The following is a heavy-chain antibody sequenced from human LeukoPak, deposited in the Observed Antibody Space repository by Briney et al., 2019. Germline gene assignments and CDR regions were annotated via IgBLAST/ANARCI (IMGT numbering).Heavy chain of an antibody. CDR2: INHSGST. V-gene: IGHV4-34*01. CDR3: ARVGDGYNTNWFDP. J-gene: IGHJ5*02. Sequence: SETLSLTCAVYGGSFSDYYWSWIRQPPGKGLEWIGEINHSGSTNYNPSLKSRVAISVDTSKNQFSLKLSSVTAADTAVYYCARVGDGYNTNWFDPWGQGTLVTVSS. CDR1: GGSFSDYY. D-gene: IGHD5-24*01.